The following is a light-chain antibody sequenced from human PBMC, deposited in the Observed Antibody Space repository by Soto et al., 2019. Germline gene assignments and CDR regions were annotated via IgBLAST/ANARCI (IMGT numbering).Light chain of an antibody. CDR1: QSIRND. J-gene: IGKJ4*01. Sequence: DIVMTQSPSTLSASPGDRVTITCRASQSIRNDLAWYQQKPGKAPKRLIYAASSMQSGIPSRFSGSGSGTEFTLTISSLQPEDFAAYYCLQHNSYPHTFGGGTKVEIK. V-gene: IGKV1-17*01. CDR2: AAS. CDR3: LQHNSYPHT.